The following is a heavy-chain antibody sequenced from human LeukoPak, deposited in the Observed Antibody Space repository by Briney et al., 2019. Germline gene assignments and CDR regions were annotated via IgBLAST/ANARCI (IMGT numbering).Heavy chain of an antibody. CDR1: GYTFTSYY. CDR3: ARDRRGAYGDYATSY. D-gene: IGHD4-17*01. V-gene: IGHV1-46*01. CDR2: INPSGGST. J-gene: IGHJ4*02. Sequence: ASVKVSCKASGYTFTSYYMHWVRQAPGQGLEWMGIINPSGGSTSYAQKFQGRVTMTRDTSISTAYMELSRLTSDDTAVYYCARDRRGAYGDYATSYWGQGTLVTVSS.